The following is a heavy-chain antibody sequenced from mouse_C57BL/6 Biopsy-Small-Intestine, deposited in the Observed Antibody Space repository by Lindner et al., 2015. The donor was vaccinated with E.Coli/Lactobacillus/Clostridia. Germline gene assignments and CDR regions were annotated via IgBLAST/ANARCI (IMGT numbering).Heavy chain of an antibody. CDR3: ARGTTDPY. V-gene: IGHV1-81*01. D-gene: IGHD1-1*01. J-gene: IGHJ2*01. CDR1: GYTFTSYG. Sequence: VQLQESGAELARPGASVKLSCKASGYTFTSYGISWVKQRTRQGLEWIGEICPRGGSTYYNENFKGKATLTADKSSSTAYMELRSLTSEDSAVYFCARGTTDPYWGQGTTLTVSS. CDR2: ICPRGGST.